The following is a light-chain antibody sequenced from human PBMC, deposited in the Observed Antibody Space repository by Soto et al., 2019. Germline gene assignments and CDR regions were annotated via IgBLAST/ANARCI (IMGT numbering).Light chain of an antibody. CDR3: QQYDKWPHT. CDR1: QNLSRN. V-gene: IGKV3-15*01. Sequence: EMVMTQSPATLSVSPGERATLSCRASQNLSRNLAWYQQQPGQAPRLLIFYASTSATGIPARFSGSGSGTDFTLTISSLQSEDFAVYYCQQYDKWPHTCGQGTKLEIK. CDR2: YAS. J-gene: IGKJ2*01.